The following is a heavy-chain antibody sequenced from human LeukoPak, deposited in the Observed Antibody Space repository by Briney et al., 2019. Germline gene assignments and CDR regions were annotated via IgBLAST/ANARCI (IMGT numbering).Heavy chain of an antibody. CDR1: GGSISSSGYF. CDR3: ARTSTGGFDP. Sequence: SETLSLTCTVSGGSISSSGYFWGWIRQPPGKGLEWIGSTYDRGDTYYNPSLQSRTTISIETSKTQFSLKLSSVTAADTAVYYCARTSTGGFDPWGQGILVTVSS. CDR2: TYDRGDT. D-gene: IGHD3-16*01. V-gene: IGHV4-39*07. J-gene: IGHJ5*02.